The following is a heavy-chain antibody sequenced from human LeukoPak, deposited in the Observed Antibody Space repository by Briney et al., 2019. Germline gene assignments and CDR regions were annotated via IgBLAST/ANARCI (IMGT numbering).Heavy chain of an antibody. Sequence: GRSLRLSCAASGXTFSSYGMHWVRQAPGKGQEWVAVIWYDGSNKYYAVSVKGRFTISRDNSKNTLYLQMNSLRAEDTAVYYCARYVTTVTYFDHWGQGTLVTVSS. CDR1: GXTFSSYG. CDR2: IWYDGSNK. V-gene: IGHV3-33*01. CDR3: ARYVTTVTYFDH. D-gene: IGHD4-17*01. J-gene: IGHJ4*02.